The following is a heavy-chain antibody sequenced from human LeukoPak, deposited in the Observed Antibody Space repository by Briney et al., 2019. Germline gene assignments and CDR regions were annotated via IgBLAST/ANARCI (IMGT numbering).Heavy chain of an antibody. CDR3: ARYGSAVHDYGDYVADDY. CDR2: MNPNSGNT. J-gene: IGHJ4*02. D-gene: IGHD4-17*01. CDR1: GYTFTSYD. V-gene: IGHV1-8*01. Sequence: ASVKVSCKASGYTFTSYDINWVRQATGQGLEWMGWMNPNSGNTGYAQKFQGRVTMTRNTSISTAYMELSSLRSEDTAVYYCARYGSAVHDYGDYVADDYWGQGTLLTVSS.